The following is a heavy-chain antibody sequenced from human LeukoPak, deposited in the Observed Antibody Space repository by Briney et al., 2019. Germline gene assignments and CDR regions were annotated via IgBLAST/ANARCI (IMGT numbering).Heavy chain of an antibody. V-gene: IGHV3-48*04. Sequence: RAGGSLRLSCLASGFTFSGYSMNWVRQAPGKGLEWVSYISISSTTINYADSVKGRFTISRDNARNTLFLQMNSLRAEDSAVYYCTRLLGPATGFGYWGQGTLVTVSS. D-gene: IGHD3-16*01. CDR2: ISISSTTI. J-gene: IGHJ4*02. CDR3: TRLLGPATGFGY. CDR1: GFTFSGYS.